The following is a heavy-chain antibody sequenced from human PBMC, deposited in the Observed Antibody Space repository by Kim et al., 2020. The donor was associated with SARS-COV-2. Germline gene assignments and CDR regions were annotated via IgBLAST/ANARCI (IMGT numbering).Heavy chain of an antibody. Sequence: GGSLRLSCAASGFTFSSYAMSWVRQAPGKGLEWVSAISGSGGSTYYADSVKGRFTISRDNSKNTLYLQMNSLRAEDTAVYYCAKEGDDYVWGSYRYTPSHFDCWGQGTLVTVSS. CDR2: ISGSGGST. J-gene: IGHJ4*02. CDR3: AKEGDDYVWGSYRYTPSHFDC. V-gene: IGHV3-23*01. D-gene: IGHD3-16*02. CDR1: GFTFSSYA.